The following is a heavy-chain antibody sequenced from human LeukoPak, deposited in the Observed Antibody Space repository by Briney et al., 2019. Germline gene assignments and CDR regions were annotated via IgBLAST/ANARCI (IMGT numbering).Heavy chain of an antibody. J-gene: IGHJ5*01. V-gene: IGHV3-7*05. D-gene: IGHD3-16*01. CDR2: INQDVSEK. CDR3: ARGGGGSDS. Sequence: GGSLRLSCAASGFTFSTFWMTWVRQAPEKGLEWVANINQDVSEKYYVDSVKGRFTISRDNAKNSLHLQMNSLRAEDTAVYYCARGGGGSDSWGQGTLVTVSS. CDR1: GFTFSTFW.